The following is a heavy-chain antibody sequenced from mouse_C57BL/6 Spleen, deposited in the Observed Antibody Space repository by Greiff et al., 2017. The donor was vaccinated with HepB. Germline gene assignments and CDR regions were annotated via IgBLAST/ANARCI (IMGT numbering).Heavy chain of an antibody. CDR1: GYTFTDYE. V-gene: IGHV1-15*01. CDR3: TRNYFDY. J-gene: IGHJ2*01. Sequence: QVQLQQSGAELVRPGASVTLSCKASGYTFTDYEMHWVKQTPVHGLEWIGAIDPETGGTAYNQKFKGKAILTADKSSSIAYMELRRLTSEDSADEYCTRNYFDYWGQGTTLTVSS. CDR2: IDPETGGT.